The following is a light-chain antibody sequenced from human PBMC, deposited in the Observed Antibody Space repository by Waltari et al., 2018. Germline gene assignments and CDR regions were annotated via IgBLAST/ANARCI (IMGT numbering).Light chain of an antibody. CDR2: DVS. V-gene: IGLV2-14*03. Sequence: SALTQPASAPRSPGQSITTPCTGTATDVGGYNYVPWYQQHPGKAPKLIIFDVSSRPSVISSRFSGSKFGNTASLAISGVQPEDEADYYCFSFTSSSTWVVGGGTKLTVL. CDR1: ATDVGGYNY. CDR3: FSFTSSSTWV. J-gene: IGLJ3*02.